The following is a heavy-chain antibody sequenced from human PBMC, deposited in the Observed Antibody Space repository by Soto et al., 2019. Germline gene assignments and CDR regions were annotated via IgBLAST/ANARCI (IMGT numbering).Heavy chain of an antibody. Sequence: GGSLRLSCAASGFTFSSYAMIWVRQAPGKGLEWVSAISGSGGSTYYADSVKGRFTISRDNSKNTLYLQMNSLRAEDTAVYYCAKGLNPYYYYYGMDVWGHGTTVTVSS. CDR2: ISGSGGST. J-gene: IGHJ6*02. CDR1: GFTFSSYA. CDR3: AKGLNPYYYYYGMDV. V-gene: IGHV3-23*01.